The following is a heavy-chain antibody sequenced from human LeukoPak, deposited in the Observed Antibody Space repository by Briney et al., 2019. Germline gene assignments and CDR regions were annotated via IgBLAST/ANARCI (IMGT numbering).Heavy chain of an antibody. Sequence: ASVKVSCKASGYTFTNYYMHWVRQAPGQGLEWMGIINPSSGSTSYAQKFQGRVTMTRDTSTSTVYLELSRLRSEDTAVYYCARGAAMDPYYYYYYMDVWGKGTTVTVSS. D-gene: IGHD5-18*01. CDR2: INPSSGST. J-gene: IGHJ6*03. CDR3: ARGAAMDPYYYYYYMDV. CDR1: GYTFTNYY. V-gene: IGHV1-46*01.